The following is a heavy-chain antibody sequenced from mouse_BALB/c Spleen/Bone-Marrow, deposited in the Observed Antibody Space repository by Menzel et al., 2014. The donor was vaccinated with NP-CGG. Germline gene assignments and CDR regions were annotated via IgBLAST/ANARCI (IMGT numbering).Heavy chain of an antibody. Sequence: EVKLVESGGGLVQPGGSRKLSCAASGFTFSSFGMHWVRQAPGRGLEWVAYISSGSTSIFYSDTVRGRFTISRDNPKNTLFLQMTSLTSEDTAMYYCARGGNWDDFDVWGAGTTVTVSS. CDR1: GFTFSSFG. J-gene: IGHJ1*01. CDR3: ARGGNWDDFDV. CDR2: ISSGSTSI. V-gene: IGHV5-17*02. D-gene: IGHD4-1*01.